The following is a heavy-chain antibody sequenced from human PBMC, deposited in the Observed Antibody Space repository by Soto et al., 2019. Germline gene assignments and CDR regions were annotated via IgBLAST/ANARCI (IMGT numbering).Heavy chain of an antibody. Sequence: SGPTLVNPTETLTLTCTVSGFSLSNARMGVSWIRQPPGKALEWLAHIFSNDEKSYGTSLKSRLTISKDTSKSQVVLTMTNMDPVDTATYYCARSGTSNYYYMDVWGKGTTVTVSS. CDR2: IFSNDEK. V-gene: IGHV2-26*01. J-gene: IGHJ6*03. D-gene: IGHD3-3*02. CDR1: GFSLSNARMG. CDR3: ARSGTSNYYYMDV.